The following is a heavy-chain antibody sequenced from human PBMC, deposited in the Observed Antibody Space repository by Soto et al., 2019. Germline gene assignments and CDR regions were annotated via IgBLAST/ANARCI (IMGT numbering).Heavy chain of an antibody. J-gene: IGHJ6*02. D-gene: IGHD2-21*02. CDR3: ASEYCGGDCYSAARYGMDV. V-gene: IGHV1-3*01. CDR2: INAGNGNT. CDR1: GYTFTSYA. Sequence: QVQLVQSGAEVKKPGASVKVSCKASGYTFTSYAMHWVRQAPGQRLEWMGWINAGNGNTKYSQKFQGRVTITRDTSASTANXELSSLRSEDTAVYYCASEYCGGDCYSAARYGMDVWGQGTTVTVSS.